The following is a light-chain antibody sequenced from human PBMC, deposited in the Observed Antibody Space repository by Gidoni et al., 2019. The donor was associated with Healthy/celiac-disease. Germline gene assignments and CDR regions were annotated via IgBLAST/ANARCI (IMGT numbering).Light chain of an antibody. CDR2: WAS. CDR3: QQYYSTRS. Sequence: DIVMTQSPDSLAVSLGERATINCKSSQSVLYSSNNKNYLAWYQQTPGQPPKLLIYWASTRESGVPDRFSGSGSGTDFTLTISSLHAEDVAVYYCQQYYSTRSFGQGTKLEIK. J-gene: IGKJ2*04. CDR1: QSVLYSSNNKNY. V-gene: IGKV4-1*01.